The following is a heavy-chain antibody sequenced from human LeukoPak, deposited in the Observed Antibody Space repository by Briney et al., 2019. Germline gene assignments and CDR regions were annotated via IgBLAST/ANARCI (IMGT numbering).Heavy chain of an antibody. CDR1: GFTFSSYA. Sequence: GGSLRLSCAASGFTFSSYAMHWVRQAPGKGLEWVAVISYDGSNKYYADSVKGRFTISRDNSKNTLYLQMNSLRAEDTAVYYCARSYYYDSSGYLDYWGQGTLVTVSS. CDR2: ISYDGSNK. J-gene: IGHJ4*02. V-gene: IGHV3-30-3*01. CDR3: ARSYYYDSSGYLDY. D-gene: IGHD3-22*01.